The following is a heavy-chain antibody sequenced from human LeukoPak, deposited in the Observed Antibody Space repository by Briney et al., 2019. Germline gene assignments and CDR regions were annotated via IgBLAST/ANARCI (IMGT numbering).Heavy chain of an antibody. V-gene: IGHV3-7*05. Sequence: GGSLRLSCAASGFTFSNYWMSWVRQVPGKGLEWVANIKQDGSEKYYVDSVKGRFTISRDNAKNSLYLQMNSLRAEDTAVYYCAKEGRYSSSWYDYFDYWGQGTLVTVSS. J-gene: IGHJ4*02. D-gene: IGHD6-13*01. CDR3: AKEGRYSSSWYDYFDY. CDR1: GFTFSNYW. CDR2: IKQDGSEK.